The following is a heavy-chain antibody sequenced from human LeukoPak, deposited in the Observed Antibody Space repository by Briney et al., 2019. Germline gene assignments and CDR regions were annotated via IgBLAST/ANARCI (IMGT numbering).Heavy chain of an antibody. J-gene: IGHJ4*02. Sequence: PGGSLRLSCAASGLTFSSYGRSWVRQAPGKGLEWVSAISGSGGTTYYADSVKGRFTISRDNSKNTLYLQMNSLRAEDTAVYYCAKGPARFDYWGQGTLVTVSS. CDR1: GLTFSSYG. CDR2: ISGSGGTT. CDR3: AKGPARFDY. V-gene: IGHV3-23*01.